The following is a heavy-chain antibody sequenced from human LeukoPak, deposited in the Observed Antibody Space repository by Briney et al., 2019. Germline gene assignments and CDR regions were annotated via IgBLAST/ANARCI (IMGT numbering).Heavy chain of an antibody. J-gene: IGHJ5*02. CDR1: GGSISSYY. V-gene: IGHV4-59*08. D-gene: IGHD2-15*01. CDR2: IYYSGST. Sequence: SETLSLTCTVSGGSISSYYWSWIRQPPGKGLEWIGYIYYSGSTNYNPSLKSRVTISVDTSENQFSLKLSSVTAADTAVYYCARVAKADWFDPWGQGTLVTVSS. CDR3: ARVAKADWFDP.